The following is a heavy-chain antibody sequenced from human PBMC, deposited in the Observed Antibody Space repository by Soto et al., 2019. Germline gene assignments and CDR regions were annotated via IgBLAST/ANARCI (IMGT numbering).Heavy chain of an antibody. V-gene: IGHV3-66*01. Sequence: GGSLRLSCAGSGFTVSISYMTWVRQVPGKGLGWVSIRYSDGRSYHAESVKGRFTISTDDSENTLYLQMSSLRAEDTAVYYCAKDRLWFGRTTEDSWGQGVLVTVSS. J-gene: IGHJ4*02. CDR1: GFTVSISY. CDR2: RYSDGRS. D-gene: IGHD3-10*01. CDR3: AKDRLWFGRTTEDS.